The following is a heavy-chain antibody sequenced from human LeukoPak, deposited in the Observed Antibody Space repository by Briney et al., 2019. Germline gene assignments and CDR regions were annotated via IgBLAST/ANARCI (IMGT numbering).Heavy chain of an antibody. D-gene: IGHD2-8*01. Sequence: GGSLRLSCAASGFTFDDYGMSWVRQAPGKGLEWVSGINWNGGSTGYADSVKGRFTISRDNAKNSLYLQMNSLRAEDTALYHCARDTSGNDYFDYWGQGTLVTVSS. CDR2: INWNGGST. CDR3: ARDTSGNDYFDY. V-gene: IGHV3-20*01. CDR1: GFTFDDYG. J-gene: IGHJ4*02.